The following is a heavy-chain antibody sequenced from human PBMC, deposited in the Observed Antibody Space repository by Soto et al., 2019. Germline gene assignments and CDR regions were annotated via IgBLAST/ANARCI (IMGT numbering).Heavy chain of an antibody. V-gene: IGHV1-69*13. CDR3: ALTAAGNYYYFDY. Sequence: SVKVSCKASGGTFSSDAIGWVRQAPGQGLEWMGGIIPIFGTANYAQKFQGRVTITADESTSTAYMELSSLRSEDTAVYYCALTAAGNYYYFDYWGQGTLVTVSS. J-gene: IGHJ4*02. CDR1: GGTFSSDA. D-gene: IGHD6-13*01. CDR2: IIPIFGTA.